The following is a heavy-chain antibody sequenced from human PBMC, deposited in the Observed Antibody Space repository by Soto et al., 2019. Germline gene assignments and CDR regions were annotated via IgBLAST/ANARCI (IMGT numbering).Heavy chain of an antibody. V-gene: IGHV3-9*01. D-gene: IGHD2-15*01. CDR1: GFSFGDYA. J-gene: IGHJ6*02. CDR3: AKSRGGTANGLDV. Sequence: EVQLVESGGDLVQPGRSLRLSCAASGFSFGDYAMHWVRQAPGKGLVWVSGISWKSASIGYADSVKGRFTISRDNAKNSLYLQMNSLSAEDTALYHCAKSRGGTANGLDVWGQGTTVTVSS. CDR2: ISWKSASI.